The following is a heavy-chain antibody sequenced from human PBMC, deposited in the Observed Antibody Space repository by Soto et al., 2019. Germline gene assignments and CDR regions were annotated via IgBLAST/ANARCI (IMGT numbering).Heavy chain of an antibody. CDR1: GFTFSSYA. CDR3: AKGALGYCSGGSCYPFDS. J-gene: IGHJ4*01. D-gene: IGHD2-15*01. CDR2: ISGSGGST. V-gene: IGHV3-23*01. Sequence: GGSLRLSCAASGFTFSSYAMSWVRQAPGKGLEWVSAISGSGGSTYYADSVKGRFTISRDNSKNTLYLQMNSLRAEDTAVYYCAKGALGYCSGGSCYPFDSWGHGTLVTVSS.